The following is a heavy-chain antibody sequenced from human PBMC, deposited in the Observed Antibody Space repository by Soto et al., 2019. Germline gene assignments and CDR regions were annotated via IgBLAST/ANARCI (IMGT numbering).Heavy chain of an antibody. CDR3: ARHYSSGSRNWFDP. CDR2: IYYSGST. Sequence: PSETLSLTWSVSGAPITSNYWTWIRQPPGKGLEWIGSIYYSGSTYYNPSLRSRVTISVDTSKNQFSLKLSSVTAADTAVFYCARHYSSGSRNWFDPWGQGTLVTVSS. CDR1: GAPITSNY. D-gene: IGHD6-19*01. J-gene: IGHJ5*02. V-gene: IGHV4-59*05.